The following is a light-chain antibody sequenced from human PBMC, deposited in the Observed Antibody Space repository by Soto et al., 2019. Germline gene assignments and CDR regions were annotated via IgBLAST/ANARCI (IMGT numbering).Light chain of an antibody. CDR3: TSYAGGNNV. V-gene: IGLV2-8*01. CDR2: EVN. J-gene: IGLJ1*01. Sequence: QSALTQPPSAAGSPGQSVTISCTGTSSDVGGYNYVAWYQQYPCKVPKLMVYEVNKRHSGVPDRVSCSKSGNTASLTVSRLQADYEADYYCTSYAGGNNVFGTGTKLTVL. CDR1: SSDVGGYNY.